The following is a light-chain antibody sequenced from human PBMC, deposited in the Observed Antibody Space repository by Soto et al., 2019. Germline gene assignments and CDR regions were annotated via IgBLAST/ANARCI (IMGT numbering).Light chain of an antibody. Sequence: EIVLTQSPGTLSLSPGERATLSCRASQSVSSSYLAWYQQKPGQAPRLLIYGASNRATGIPDRFSGSGSGTDLTLTINRLEPEDFAVYYCQHYAYSPYTFGQGTKLEIK. CDR3: QHYAYSPYT. V-gene: IGKV3-20*01. CDR2: GAS. J-gene: IGKJ2*01. CDR1: QSVSSSY.